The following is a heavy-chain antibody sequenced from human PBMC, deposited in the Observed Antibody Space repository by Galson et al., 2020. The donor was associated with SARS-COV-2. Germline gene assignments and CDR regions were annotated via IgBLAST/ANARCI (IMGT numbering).Heavy chain of an antibody. J-gene: IGHJ5*02. CDR3: ARDVGYYYGSGTGWFDP. CDR1: GGSISSGGYY. V-gene: IGHV4-31*03. CDR2: IYYSGST. D-gene: IGHD3-10*01. Sequence: SQTLSLTCTVSGGSISSGGYYWSWIRQHPGKGLEWIGYIYYSGSTYYNPSLKSRVTISVDTSKNQFSLKLSSVIAADTAVYYCARDVGYYYGSGTGWFDPWGQGTLVTVSS.